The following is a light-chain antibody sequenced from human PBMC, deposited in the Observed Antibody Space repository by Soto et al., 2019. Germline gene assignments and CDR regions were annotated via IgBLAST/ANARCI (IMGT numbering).Light chain of an antibody. CDR1: QSLSSN. J-gene: IGKJ4*01. CDR3: QQYNYWPPLT. V-gene: IGKV3-15*01. CDR2: GAS. Sequence: EIVMTQSPATLSVSPGERATLSCRASQSLSSNLAWYQQKPGQAPRLLIYGASTRATGIPARFSGRGSGTEFTLTISSLQSEDFAVYFCQQYNYWPPLTFGGGTKVEIK.